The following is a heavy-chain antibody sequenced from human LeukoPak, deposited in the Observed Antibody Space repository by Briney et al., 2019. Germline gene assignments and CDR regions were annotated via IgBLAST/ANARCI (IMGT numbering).Heavy chain of an antibody. CDR3: ARVHKPLYNFWSGRPYHLDS. CDR1: GYTFTSYG. V-gene: IGHV1-8*02. D-gene: IGHD3-3*01. CDR2: LNPNTGDT. J-gene: IGHJ4*02. Sequence: GASVKVSCKASGYTFTSYGISWVRQAPGQGLEWMGWLNPNTGDTGYAQKFQGRVTLTRDTSISTAYMELRTLKSEDTAVYFCARVHKPLYNFWSGRPYHLDSWGQGTLVTVSS.